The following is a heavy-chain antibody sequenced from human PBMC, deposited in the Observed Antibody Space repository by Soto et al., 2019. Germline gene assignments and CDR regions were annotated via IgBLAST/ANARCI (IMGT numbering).Heavy chain of an antibody. CDR2: IHYSGRT. CDR1: NGSISGFY. Sequence: PSETLSLTCSVSNGSISGFYWTWIRQPPGKILEWIGYIHYSGRTDYNLSLTSRATMSVDTSKNQFSLNLKSITAADTAVYYCVRVGVGIGNHFDSWGRGTLVTVSS. J-gene: IGHJ4*02. D-gene: IGHD1-26*01. CDR3: VRVGVGIGNHFDS. V-gene: IGHV4-59*12.